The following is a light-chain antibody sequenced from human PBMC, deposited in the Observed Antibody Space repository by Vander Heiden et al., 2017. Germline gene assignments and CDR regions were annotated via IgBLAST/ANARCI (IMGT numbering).Light chain of an antibody. J-gene: IGKJ4*01. CDR3: MQALQTPFT. V-gene: IGKV2-28*01. CDR1: QSLLHSNGYNY. CDR2: LGS. Sequence: DIVMTQSPLSLPVTPGEPASISCRSSQSLLHSNGYNYLDWYLQKPGQSPQHLIYLGSNRASGVPDRFSGSGSGTDFTLKISRVEAEDVGVYYCMQALQTPFTFGGGTKVEIK.